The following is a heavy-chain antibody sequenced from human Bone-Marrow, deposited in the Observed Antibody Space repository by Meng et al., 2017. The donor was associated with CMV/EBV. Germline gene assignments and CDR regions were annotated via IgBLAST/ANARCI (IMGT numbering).Heavy chain of an antibody. J-gene: IGHJ5*02. D-gene: IGHD2-2*01. CDR1: GGSISSSSYY. CDR2: IYYSGST. CDR3: ARIGGIVVVPAATRDWWFDP. V-gene: IGHV4-39*07. Sequence: GSLSLTCTVSGGSISSSSYYWGWIRQPPGKGLEWIGSIYYSGSTYYNPSLKSRVTISVDTSKNQFSLKLSSVTAADTAVYYCARIGGIVVVPAATRDWWFDPWGQGTLVTVSS.